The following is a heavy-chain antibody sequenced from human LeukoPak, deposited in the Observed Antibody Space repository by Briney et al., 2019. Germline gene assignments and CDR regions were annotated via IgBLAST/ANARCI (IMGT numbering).Heavy chain of an antibody. J-gene: IGHJ6*03. Sequence: GESLKISCKGSGYSFTNYWIGWVRQTPGKGLEWMGIIYPGDSDTRYSPSFQGQVTVSADKSISTAYLQWSSLKASDTAMYYCARARYCSSTSCPSPYFYYYMDVWGKGTTVTVSS. V-gene: IGHV5-51*01. CDR3: ARARYCSSTSCPSPYFYYYMDV. CDR1: GYSFTNYW. CDR2: IYPGDSDT. D-gene: IGHD2-2*01.